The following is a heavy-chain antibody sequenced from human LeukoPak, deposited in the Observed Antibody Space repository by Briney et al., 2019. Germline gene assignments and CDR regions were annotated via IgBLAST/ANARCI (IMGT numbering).Heavy chain of an antibody. D-gene: IGHD2-15*01. Sequence: GGSLILSCAASVFTFSSDGMHWVRQAPGKGLGWVAVIWYDGSNKYYADSVKGRFTISRDNSKNTLYLQMNSLRAEDTAMYYCGIDRYCSGCSCYYDAFDIWGQGTMVTVSS. CDR3: GIDRYCSGCSCYYDAFDI. J-gene: IGHJ3*02. CDR1: VFTFSSDG. V-gene: IGHV3-30*02. CDR2: IWYDGSNK.